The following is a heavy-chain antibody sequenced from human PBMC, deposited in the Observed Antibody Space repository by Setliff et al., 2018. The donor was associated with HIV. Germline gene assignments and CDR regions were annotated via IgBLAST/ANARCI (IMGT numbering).Heavy chain of an antibody. V-gene: IGHV4-38-2*01. J-gene: IGHJ4*02. CDR1: GYSISNAYY. CDR3: ARVGERWLQFYYFDN. CDR2: IFPRGAGAT. Sequence: SETLSLTCGVSGYSISNAYYWGWFRQPPGMGLQYIGSIFPRGAGATYYNPSLKSRVTISVDTSKNQFSLKLSSVTAADTAVYYCARVGERWLQFYYFDNWGQGTLVTVSS. D-gene: IGHD5-12*01.